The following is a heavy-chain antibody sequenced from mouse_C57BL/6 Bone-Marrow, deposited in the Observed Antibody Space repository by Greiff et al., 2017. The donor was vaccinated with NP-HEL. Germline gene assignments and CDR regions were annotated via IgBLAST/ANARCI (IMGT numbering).Heavy chain of an antibody. J-gene: IGHJ2*01. D-gene: IGHD1-1*01. V-gene: IGHV5-17*01. CDR2: ISSGSSTI. CDR3: ARDPYYYGSSYDFDY. Sequence: EVQLVESGGGLVKPGGSLKLSCAASGFTFSDYGMHWVRQAPEKGLEWVAYISSGSSTIYYADTVKGRFTISRDNAKNTLFLQMTSLRSEDTAMYYCARDPYYYGSSYDFDYWGQGTTLTVSS. CDR1: GFTFSDYG.